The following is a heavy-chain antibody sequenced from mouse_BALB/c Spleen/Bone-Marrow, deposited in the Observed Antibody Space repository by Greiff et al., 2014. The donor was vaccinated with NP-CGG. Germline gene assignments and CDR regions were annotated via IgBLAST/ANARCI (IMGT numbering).Heavy chain of an antibody. Sequence: VQLQQSGPELVKPGASVKISCKTSGYTFTEYTMHWVKQSHGKSLERIGGINPNNGGTSYNQKFKGKATLTVDKSSSTAYMELRSLTSEDSAVYYCARISPWGFAYWGQGTLVTVSA. CDR1: GYTFTEYT. CDR2: INPNNGGT. V-gene: IGHV1-18*01. J-gene: IGHJ3*01. D-gene: IGHD6-2*01. CDR3: ARISPWGFAY.